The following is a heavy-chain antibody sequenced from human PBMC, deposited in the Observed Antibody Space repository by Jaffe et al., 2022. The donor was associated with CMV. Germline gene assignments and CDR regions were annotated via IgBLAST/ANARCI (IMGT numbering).Heavy chain of an antibody. CDR1: GFTFSSYA. V-gene: IGHV3-23*04. D-gene: IGHD6-19*01. CDR2: FSVSGDST. J-gene: IGHJ4*02. CDR3: AKGESSGWYSGFDY. Sequence: EVQVVESGGGLVQPGGSLRLSCAASGFTFSSYAMSWVRQAPGKGLEWVSTFSVSGDSTYYADSVKGRFTISRDNSKNTLYLQMNNLGAEDTAVYYCAKGESSGWYSGFDYWGQGILVTVSS.